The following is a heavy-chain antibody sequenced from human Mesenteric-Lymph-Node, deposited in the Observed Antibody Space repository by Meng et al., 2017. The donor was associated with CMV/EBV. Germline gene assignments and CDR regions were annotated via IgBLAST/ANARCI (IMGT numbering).Heavy chain of an antibody. CDR3: ARDLTFSGPFDS. V-gene: IGHV3-21*01. CDR1: GFSFSTYS. Sequence: LSLTCAASGFSFSTYSMTWVRQAPGKGLEWVSSIGSSSDYIYYADSLKGRFTISRDNAKNSLYLQMNSLGAEDTAVYYCARDLTFSGPFDSWGQGTLVTVSS. J-gene: IGHJ4*02. CDR2: IGSSSDYI. D-gene: IGHD6-19*01.